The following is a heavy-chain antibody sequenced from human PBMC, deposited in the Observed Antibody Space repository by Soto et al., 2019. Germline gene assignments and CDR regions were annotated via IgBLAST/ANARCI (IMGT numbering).Heavy chain of an antibody. D-gene: IGHD3-3*01. CDR1: GGSFSGYY. J-gene: IGHJ5*02. Sequence: QVQLQQWGAGLLKPSETLSLTCAVYGGSFSGYYWSWIRQPPGKGLEWIGEINHSGSTNYNPSLTSRVTISVDTSKNQFSLKLSSVTAADTAVYYCARRITIFGVVRGGIDPWGQGTLVTVSS. V-gene: IGHV4-34*01. CDR2: INHSGST. CDR3: ARRITIFGVVRGGIDP.